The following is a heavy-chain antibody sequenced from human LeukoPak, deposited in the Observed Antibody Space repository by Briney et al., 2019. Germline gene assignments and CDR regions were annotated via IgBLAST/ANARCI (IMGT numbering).Heavy chain of an antibody. D-gene: IGHD3-3*01. V-gene: IGHV1-18*01. CDR3: ARDRQYYDFWSGPDY. Sequence: ASVKVSCKASGYTFTSYGISLVRQAPGQGLEWMGWISAYNGNTNCAQKLQGRVTMTTDTSTSTAYMELRSLRSDDTAVYYCARDRQYYDFWSGPDYWGQGTLVTVSS. CDR2: ISAYNGNT. CDR1: GYTFTSYG. J-gene: IGHJ4*02.